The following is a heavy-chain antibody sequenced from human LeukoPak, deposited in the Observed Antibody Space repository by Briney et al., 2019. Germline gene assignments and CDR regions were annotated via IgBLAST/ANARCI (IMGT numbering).Heavy chain of an antibody. CDR2: INWNGGST. CDR3: ARERGPYYYDSSGYHP. V-gene: IGHV3-20*04. J-gene: IGHJ5*02. Sequence: PGGSLRLSCAASGFTFYDYGMSWVRQAPGKGLGWVSGINWNGGSTGYADSVKGRFTISRDNAKNSLYLQMNSLRAEDTALYYCARERGPYYYDSSGYHPWGQGTLVTVSS. CDR1: GFTFYDYG. D-gene: IGHD3-22*01.